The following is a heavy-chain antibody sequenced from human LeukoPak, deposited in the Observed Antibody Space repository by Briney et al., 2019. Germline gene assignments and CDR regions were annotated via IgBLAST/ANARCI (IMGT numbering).Heavy chain of an antibody. Sequence: PSETLSLTCTVSGGSMSHHWSWIRKSPGKGLEWIGSIYYNGSTYYNPSLKSRVTISVDTSKNQFSLKLSSVTAADTAVYYCAREDADDYVYYGMDVWGQGTTVTVSS. CDR1: GGSMSHH. J-gene: IGHJ6*02. D-gene: IGHD2-2*01. V-gene: IGHV4-39*07. CDR3: AREDADDYVYYGMDV. CDR2: IYYNGST.